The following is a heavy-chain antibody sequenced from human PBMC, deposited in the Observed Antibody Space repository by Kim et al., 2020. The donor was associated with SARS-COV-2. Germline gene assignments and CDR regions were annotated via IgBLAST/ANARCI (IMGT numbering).Heavy chain of an antibody. Sequence: GGSLRLSCAASGFTFSSYSMNWVRQAPGKGLEWVSYISSSSSTIYYADSVKGRFTISRDNAKNSLYLQMNSLRDEDTAVYYCARAPYYYGSGSYLGYWGQGTLVTVSS. CDR1: GFTFSSYS. CDR2: ISSSSSTI. D-gene: IGHD3-10*01. CDR3: ARAPYYYGSGSYLGY. V-gene: IGHV3-48*02. J-gene: IGHJ4*02.